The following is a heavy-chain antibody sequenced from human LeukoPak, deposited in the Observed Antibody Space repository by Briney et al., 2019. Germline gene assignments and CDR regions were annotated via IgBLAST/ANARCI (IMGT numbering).Heavy chain of an antibody. V-gene: IGHV3-49*04. Sequence: QPGRSLRLSCTASGFTFGDYAMTWVRQAPGKGLEWVGFIKSKIYGGTAEYAASVQGRFTISRDDSKGIAYLQMNSLKTEDTAVYYCTRDQTPYYWGQGTLVTVSS. CDR2: IKSKIYGGTA. CDR3: TRDQTPYY. CDR1: GFTFGDYA. J-gene: IGHJ4*02.